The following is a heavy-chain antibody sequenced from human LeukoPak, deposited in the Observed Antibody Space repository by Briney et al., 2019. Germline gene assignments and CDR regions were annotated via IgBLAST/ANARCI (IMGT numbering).Heavy chain of an antibody. CDR3: ARRLTQYDCFDP. CDR2: TYYRSTWYN. CDR1: GDSVSSNSVT. J-gene: IGHJ5*02. D-gene: IGHD2-2*01. Sequence: SLTLSLTRAISGDSVSSNSVTWNWIRQSPSRGLEWLGRTYYRSTWYNDYAVSVRGRITVNPDTSKNQFSLHLNSVTPEDTAVYYCARRLTQYDCFDPWGQGILVTVSS. V-gene: IGHV6-1*01.